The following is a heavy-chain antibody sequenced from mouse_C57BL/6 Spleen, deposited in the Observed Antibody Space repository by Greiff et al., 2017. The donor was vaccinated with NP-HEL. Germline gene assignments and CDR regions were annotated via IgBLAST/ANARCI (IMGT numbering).Heavy chain of an antibody. CDR3: ARISSIYYEGDY. CDR2: INPYNGGT. D-gene: IGHD2-4*01. J-gene: IGHJ2*01. Sequence: EVKLQESGPVLVKPGASVKMSCKASGYTFTDYYMNWVKQSHGKSLEWIGVINPYNGGTSYNQKFKGKATLTVDKSSSTAYMELNSLTSEDSAVYYCARISSIYYEGDYWGQGTTLTVSS. V-gene: IGHV1-19*01. CDR1: GYTFTDYY.